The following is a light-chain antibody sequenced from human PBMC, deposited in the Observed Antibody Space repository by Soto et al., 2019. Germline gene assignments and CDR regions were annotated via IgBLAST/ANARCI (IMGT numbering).Light chain of an antibody. V-gene: IGKV3-20*01. CDR3: QQYGSSSYT. CDR1: QSVSSSY. CDR2: GAS. J-gene: IGKJ2*01. Sequence: EIVLTQSPGTLSLSPGERATLSCRASQSVSSSYLAWYQQKPGQAPRLLIYGASSRATGIPDRFSGSGSGTDFTLTISRLEPEDCAVYYCQQYGSSSYTFGQGTKLAIK.